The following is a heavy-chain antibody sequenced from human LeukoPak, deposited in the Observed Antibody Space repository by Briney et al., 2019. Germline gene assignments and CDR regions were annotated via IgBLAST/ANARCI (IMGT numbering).Heavy chain of an antibody. Sequence: GGSLRLSCVASGLTFNSHSMSWVRQAPGKGLEWVSVIYSGGSTYYADSVKGRFTISRDNSKNTLYLQMNSLRAEDTAVYYCARHGYTSGWVRSWGQGTLVTVST. CDR1: GLTFNSHS. CDR2: IYSGGST. D-gene: IGHD6-19*01. J-gene: IGHJ4*02. V-gene: IGHV3-53*01. CDR3: ARHGYTSGWVRS.